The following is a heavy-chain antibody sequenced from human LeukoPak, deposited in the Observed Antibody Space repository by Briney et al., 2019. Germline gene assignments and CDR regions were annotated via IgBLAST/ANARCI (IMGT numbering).Heavy chain of an antibody. J-gene: IGHJ4*02. V-gene: IGHV4-4*07. Sequence: PSETLSLTCTVSGDSISSYYWSWVRQPAGKGLEWIGRIHPSGNTNYNPSLRSRVTLSVDTSKNQFSLNLSPVTAADTAVYYCARGPPPDFDYWGRGTLVTVSS. CDR2: IHPSGNT. CDR1: GDSISSYY. CDR3: ARGPPPDFDY.